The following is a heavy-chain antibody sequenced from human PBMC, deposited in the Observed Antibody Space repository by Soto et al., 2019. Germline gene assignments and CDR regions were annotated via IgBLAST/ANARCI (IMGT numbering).Heavy chain of an antibody. CDR1: GFTFSRYW. Sequence: PGGSLRLSCAASGFTFSRYWMSWVRQGPGKGLVWVSRVSSDGTITAYADSVRGRFTISRDNAKDTLHLQMNSLRADDTAVYYCAIFGDLSTWGQGTLVTVSS. D-gene: IGHD3-10*01. CDR3: AIFGDLST. CDR2: VSSDGTIT. V-gene: IGHV3-74*01. J-gene: IGHJ5*02.